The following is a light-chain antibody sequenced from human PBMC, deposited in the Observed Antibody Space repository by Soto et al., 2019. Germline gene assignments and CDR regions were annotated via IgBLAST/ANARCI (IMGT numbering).Light chain of an antibody. CDR3: QQYGSSLLT. CDR2: GAS. CDR1: QSVGSNY. V-gene: IGKV3-20*01. J-gene: IGKJ3*01. Sequence: ILLTHSPGTLSLSPGCICTLSCRSSQSVGSNYLAWYQRKPGQAPRLLIYGASSRATGIPDRFSGSGSGTDFTLTISRLEPEDFAVYYCQQYGSSLLTFGPGTKVDIK.